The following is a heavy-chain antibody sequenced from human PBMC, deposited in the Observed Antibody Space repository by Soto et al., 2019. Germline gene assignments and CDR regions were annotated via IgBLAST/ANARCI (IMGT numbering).Heavy chain of an antibody. V-gene: IGHV4-39*01. CDR2: IYYSGST. CDR1: GGSISSSSYY. CDR3: SRLGGYCSSNNCYGYYGMDV. J-gene: IGHJ6*02. D-gene: IGHD2-2*01. Sequence: SETLSLTCTVSGGSISSSSYYWGWIRQPPGKGLEWIGSIYYSGSTYYNPSLKSRVTISVDTSKNQFSLKLSSVTAADTAVYYCSRLGGYCSSNNCYGYYGMDVWGQGTTVTVSS.